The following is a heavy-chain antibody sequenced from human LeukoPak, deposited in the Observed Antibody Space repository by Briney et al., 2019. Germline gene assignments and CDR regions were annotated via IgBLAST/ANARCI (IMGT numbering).Heavy chain of an antibody. J-gene: IGHJ6*03. CDR1: GGSISSYY. Sequence: SETLSLTYTVSGGSISSYYWSWIRQPPGKGLEWIGYIYYSGSTSYNPSLKSRVTISVDTSKNQFSLKLSSVTAADTAVYYCARADIVGAYYYYYYMDVWGKGTTVTVSS. CDR3: ARADIVGAYYYYYYMDV. D-gene: IGHD3-16*01. V-gene: IGHV4-59*01. CDR2: IYYSGST.